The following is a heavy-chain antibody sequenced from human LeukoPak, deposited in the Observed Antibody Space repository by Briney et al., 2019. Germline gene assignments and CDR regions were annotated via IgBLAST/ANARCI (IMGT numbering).Heavy chain of an antibody. J-gene: IGHJ5*01. CDR2: FDPEDGET. CDR1: GYTLTQLS. D-gene: IGHD6-13*01. CDR3: ATVAPLAWFDS. V-gene: IGHV1-24*01. Sequence: ASVKVSCKVSGYTLTQLSMHWVRQAPGKGLEWMGGFDPEDGETIYAQKFQGRVTMTEDTSTDTAYMELSSLRSEATAVYYCATVAPLAWFDSWGQGTLVTVSS.